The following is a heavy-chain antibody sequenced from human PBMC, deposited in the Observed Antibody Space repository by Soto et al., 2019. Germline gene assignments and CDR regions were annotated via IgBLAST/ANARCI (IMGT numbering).Heavy chain of an antibody. CDR2: ISYDGSNK. V-gene: IGHV3-30*18. J-gene: IGHJ4*02. CDR1: GFTFSDYG. CDR3: AKDSPVADY. D-gene: IGHD6-19*01. Sequence: HPGGSLRLSCAASGFTFSDYGMHWVRQAPGKGLEWVAVISYDGSNKYYADSVKGRFTISRDDSKNTLYLQMNSLRSEDTALYYCAKDSPVADYWGQGXLVTVHS.